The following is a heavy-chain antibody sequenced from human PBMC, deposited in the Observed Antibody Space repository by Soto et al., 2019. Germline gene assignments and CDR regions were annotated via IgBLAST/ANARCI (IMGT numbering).Heavy chain of an antibody. CDR3: ARQQVMEWHSTISVGVHGY. CDR1: GGSVSSNSYY. V-gene: IGHV4-39*01. D-gene: IGHD3-3*01. Sequence: QLQLQESGPGLVKPSETLSLTCTVSGGSVSSNSYYWDWIRQPPGKGLEWIASVYYSGNTHYHPPLLCRVPSSVDTTENPFSLTLTSLTAAVTTVYCCARQQVMEWHSTISVGVHGYWGLGCLVTVSP. CDR2: VYYSGNT. J-gene: IGHJ4*02.